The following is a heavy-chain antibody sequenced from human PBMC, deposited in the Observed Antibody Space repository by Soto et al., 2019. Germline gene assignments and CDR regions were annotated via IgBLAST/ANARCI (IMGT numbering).Heavy chain of an antibody. D-gene: IGHD2-21*01. J-gene: IGHJ4*02. CDR2: ISYDGNNK. CDR3: AKDFNPLFPDSYFDY. V-gene: IGHV3-30*18. CDR1: GFTFSGYG. Sequence: PGGSLRLFRAASGFTFSGYGMHWVRQAPGKGLQWVAHISYDGNNKYYADSVKGRFTMSRDNSKNTLYLQMNSLRAEDTAVCYCAKDFNPLFPDSYFDYWGQVTLVTVSS.